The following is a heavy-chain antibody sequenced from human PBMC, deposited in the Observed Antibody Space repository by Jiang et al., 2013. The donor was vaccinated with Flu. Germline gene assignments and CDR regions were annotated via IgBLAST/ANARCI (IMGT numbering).Heavy chain of an antibody. CDR1: GGSISSGGYY. J-gene: IGHJ4*02. CDR3: ARNLRYYDSSGWEYYFDY. Sequence: GPGLVKPSQTLSLTCTVSGGSISSGGYYWSWIRQHPGEGLEWIGYIHHSGSTYNNPSLKSRVTISVDTSKNQFSLKLSSVTAADTAVYYCARNLRYYDSSGWEYYFDYWGQGTLVTVSS. D-gene: IGHD3-22*01. V-gene: IGHV4-31*03. CDR2: IHHSGST.